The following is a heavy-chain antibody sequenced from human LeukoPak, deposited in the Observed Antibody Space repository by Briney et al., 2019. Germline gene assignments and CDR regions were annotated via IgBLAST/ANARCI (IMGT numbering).Heavy chain of an antibody. V-gene: IGHV5-51*01. CDR1: GYSFTSYW. D-gene: IGHD3-10*01. Sequence: GEALKISCNGSGYSFTSYWIGWVRQMPGKGLEWMGIIYPGDSDTRYSPSFQGQATIAADKSITTAYLQWSSLKASDTAMYYCARLTAMVRGVISWFDPWGQGTLVTVSS. CDR2: IYPGDSDT. CDR3: ARLTAMVRGVISWFDP. J-gene: IGHJ5*02.